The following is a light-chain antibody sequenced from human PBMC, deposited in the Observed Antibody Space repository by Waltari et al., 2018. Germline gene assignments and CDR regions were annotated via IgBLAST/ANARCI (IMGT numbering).Light chain of an antibody. J-gene: IGLJ2*01. CDR1: SSDVGTYNL. V-gene: IGLV2-23*02. CDR2: EVS. Sequence: QSALTQPASVSGSPGQSITISCTGTSSDVGTYNLVSWYQQHPGKAPKVIIYEVSNRPSGVSNRFSGSKSGNTASRTISGLQAEDEADYYCCSYAGSTASVLFGGGTKLTVL. CDR3: CSYAGSTASVL.